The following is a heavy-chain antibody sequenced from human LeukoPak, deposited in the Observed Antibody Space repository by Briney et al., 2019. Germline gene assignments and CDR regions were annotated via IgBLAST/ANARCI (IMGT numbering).Heavy chain of an antibody. Sequence: GGSLRLSCAASGVTFSSYAMRGVRQAPGKGLEGGSAISGSGGSTYYADSVKGRFTISRDNSKNTLYVQMNSLTPEHTAVSYRAKVRYYDSSATAYFQTSGHGTLVTVSS. CDR1: GVTFSSYA. CDR3: AKVRYYDSSATAYFQT. D-gene: IGHD3-22*01. J-gene: IGHJ1*01. CDR2: ISGSGGST. V-gene: IGHV3-23*01.